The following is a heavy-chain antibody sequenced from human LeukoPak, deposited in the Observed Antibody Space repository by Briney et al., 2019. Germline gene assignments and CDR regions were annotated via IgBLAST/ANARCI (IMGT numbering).Heavy chain of an antibody. D-gene: IGHD1-7*01. CDR1: GGSISSSSYY. Sequence: SETLSLTCTVSGGSISSSSYYWGWIRQPPGKGLEWIGSIYYSGSTYYNPSLKSRVTISVDTSKNQFSLKLSSVTAADTAVYYCARVEDWNYTLDYWGQGTLVTVSS. CDR3: ARVEDWNYTLDY. J-gene: IGHJ4*02. CDR2: IYYSGST. V-gene: IGHV4-39*07.